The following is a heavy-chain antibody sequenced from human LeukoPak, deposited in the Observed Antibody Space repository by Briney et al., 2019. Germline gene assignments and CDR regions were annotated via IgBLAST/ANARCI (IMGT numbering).Heavy chain of an antibody. CDR3: ARGPAGFGFNRLVTTKYNWFDP. V-gene: IGHV3-21*01. CDR1: GFTFTTYS. Sequence: KAGGSLRLSCEASGFTFTTYSMTWVRQAPGKGLEWVSIISSGSSGIFSADALKGRFAISRDDAKNLLYPDMNSLRAADTAVYYCARGPAGFGFNRLVTTKYNWFDPWGQGTLVTVSS. CDR2: ISSGSSGI. J-gene: IGHJ5*02. D-gene: IGHD1-14*01.